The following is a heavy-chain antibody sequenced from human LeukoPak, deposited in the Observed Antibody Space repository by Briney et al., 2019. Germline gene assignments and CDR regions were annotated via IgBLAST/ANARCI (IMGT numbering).Heavy chain of an antibody. J-gene: IGHJ6*03. Sequence: PSETLSLTCTVSGGSISSYYWSWIRQPPGKGLGWIGYIYYSGSTNYNPSLKSRVTISVDTSKNQFSLKLSSVTAADTAVYYCAREGTDDRGYYYYYYMDVWGKGTTVTVSS. CDR3: AREGTDDRGYYYYYYMDV. D-gene: IGHD1-1*01. CDR2: IYYSGST. CDR1: GGSISSYY. V-gene: IGHV4-59*01.